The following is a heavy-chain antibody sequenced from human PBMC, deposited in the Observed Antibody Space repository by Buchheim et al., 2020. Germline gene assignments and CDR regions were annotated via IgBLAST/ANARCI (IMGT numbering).Heavy chain of an antibody. J-gene: IGHJ3*02. V-gene: IGHV3-48*03. CDR2: ISSSGGSI. D-gene: IGHD3-22*01. Sequence: EVQLVESGGGLVQPGGSLRLSCAASGFTFSSYEMNWVRQAPGKGLEWVSYISSSGGSIYYADSLKGRFTISRDNAKNSLYLQMNSLRAEDTAIYYCARDLNYYDSSGPDAFDIWGQGT. CDR1: GFTFSSYE. CDR3: ARDLNYYDSSGPDAFDI.